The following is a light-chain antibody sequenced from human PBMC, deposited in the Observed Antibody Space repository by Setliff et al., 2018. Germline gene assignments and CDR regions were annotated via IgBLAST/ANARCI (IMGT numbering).Light chain of an antibody. V-gene: IGLV1-51*01. Sequence: QSVLTQPPSVSAAPGQDVTISCSGGSSNIGTHYVSWYQVLPGTAPKLLIYDNNKRPSEIPDRFSGSKSDTSATLGITGLQTGDEADYYCETWDDNPRAVLFGGGTKVTVL. CDR1: SSNIGTHY. CDR3: ETWDDNPRAVL. J-gene: IGLJ2*01. CDR2: DNN.